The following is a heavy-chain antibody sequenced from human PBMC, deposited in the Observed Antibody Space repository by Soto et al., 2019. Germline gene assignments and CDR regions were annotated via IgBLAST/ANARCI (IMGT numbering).Heavy chain of an antibody. Sequence: GGSLRLSCAASGFTFSNAWMSWVRQAPGKGLEWVGRIKSKTDGGTTDYAAPVKGRFTISRDDSKNTLYLQMNSLKTEDTAVYYCTTDRKDYDFWSGYLNYYYYMDVWGKGTTVTVSS. D-gene: IGHD3-3*01. CDR2: IKSKTDGGTT. CDR3: TTDRKDYDFWSGYLNYYYYMDV. J-gene: IGHJ6*03. CDR1: GFTFSNAW. V-gene: IGHV3-15*01.